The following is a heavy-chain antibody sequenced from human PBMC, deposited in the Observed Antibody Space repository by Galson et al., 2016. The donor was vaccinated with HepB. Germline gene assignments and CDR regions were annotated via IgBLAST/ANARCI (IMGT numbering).Heavy chain of an antibody. J-gene: IGHJ4*02. Sequence: SLRLSCAASGFTFRDFPMVWVRQAPGQGLEWVSSISSDGVYTYYADSLKGRFSISRDSAKNSLFLQMSSLRAEDTAMYYCARDYFCVGASCRGERGRFDYWGQGALVTVSS. CDR1: GFTFRDFP. CDR3: ARDYFCVGASCRGERGRFDY. CDR2: ISSDGVYT. V-gene: IGHV3-21*01. D-gene: IGHD2-21*01.